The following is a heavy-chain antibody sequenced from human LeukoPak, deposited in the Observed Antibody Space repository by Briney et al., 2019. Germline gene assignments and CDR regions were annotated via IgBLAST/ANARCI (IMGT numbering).Heavy chain of an antibody. Sequence: GASVKVSCKVSGYTLTELSMHWVRQAPGKGLEWMGGFDPEDGETIYAQKFQGRVTMTEDTSTDTAYMELSSLRSEDTAVYYCARVARTIFGVVIKDGFDPWGQGTLVTVSS. CDR2: FDPEDGET. CDR3: ARVARTIFGVVIKDGFDP. V-gene: IGHV1-24*01. J-gene: IGHJ5*02. D-gene: IGHD3-3*01. CDR1: GYTLTELS.